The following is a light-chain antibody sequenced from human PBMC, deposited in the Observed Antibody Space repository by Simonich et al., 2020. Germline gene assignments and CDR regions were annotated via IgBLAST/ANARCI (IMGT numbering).Light chain of an antibody. CDR2: STN. CDR1: SGSVSTSYY. Sequence: QTVVTQEPSFSVSPGGTVTLTCGWSSGSVSTSYYPSGYQQTPGQAPRTLIYSTNTRSSGVPDRFSGSILGNKASLTITGAQADDESDYYCVLSMGSGIWVFGGGSKLTVL. V-gene: IGLV8-61*01. J-gene: IGLJ3*02. CDR3: VLSMGSGIWV.